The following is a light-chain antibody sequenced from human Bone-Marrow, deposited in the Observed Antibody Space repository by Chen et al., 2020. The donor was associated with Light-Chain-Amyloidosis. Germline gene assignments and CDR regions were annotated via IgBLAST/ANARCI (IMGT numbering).Light chain of an antibody. CDR3: QQYGTSPLT. J-gene: IGKJ4*01. CDR2: GSS. CDR1: QTISSNY. Sequence: EIVLTQSPDTLSLSPGEGANLSCRASQTISSNYLTWYQQKFGQAPRLLIYGSSSRATGIPARLTGSGSGTDFTLTINRLEPEDFAMYYCQQYGTSPLTFGGGTKVEIK. V-gene: IGKV3-20*01.